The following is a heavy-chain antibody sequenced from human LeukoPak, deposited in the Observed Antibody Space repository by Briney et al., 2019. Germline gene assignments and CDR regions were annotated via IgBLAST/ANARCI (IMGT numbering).Heavy chain of an antibody. CDR1: GFTFSSYA. CDR3: ARDYSSSWLRFFDY. D-gene: IGHD6-6*01. V-gene: IGHV3-33*08. CDR2: MWFDGSNI. Sequence: RGSLRLSCAASGFTFSSYAMSWVRQAPGKGLEWVAVMWFDGSNIYYADSVKGRFTISRDNSKNTLYLQMDSLRAVDTAVYYCARDYSSSWLRFFDYWGQGTLVTVSS. J-gene: IGHJ4*02.